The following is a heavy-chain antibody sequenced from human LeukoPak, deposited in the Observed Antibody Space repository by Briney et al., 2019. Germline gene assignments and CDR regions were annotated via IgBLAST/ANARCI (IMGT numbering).Heavy chain of an antibody. Sequence: GGSLRLSCAASGFTFSSYWMHWVRQAPGKGLGWVSRINGDGSSTSYADSVKGRFTISRDNAKNTLYLQMNSLRAEDTAVYYCARADSSRNDYWGQGTLVTVSS. CDR3: ARADSSRNDY. V-gene: IGHV3-74*01. D-gene: IGHD6-19*01. CDR1: GFTFSSYW. J-gene: IGHJ4*02. CDR2: INGDGSST.